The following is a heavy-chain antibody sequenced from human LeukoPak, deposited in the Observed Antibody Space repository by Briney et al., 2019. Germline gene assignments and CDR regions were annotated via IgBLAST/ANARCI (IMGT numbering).Heavy chain of an antibody. CDR3: ARPGRDGYNLN. J-gene: IGHJ4*02. D-gene: IGHD5-24*01. CDR2: INHSGST. Sequence: PSETLSLTCAVYGGSFSGYYWSWIRQPPGKGLEWIGEINHSGSTNYNPSLKSRVTISVDTSKNQFSLKLSSVTAADTAMYYCARPGRDGYNLNWGQGTLVTVSS. CDR1: GGSFSGYY. V-gene: IGHV4-34*01.